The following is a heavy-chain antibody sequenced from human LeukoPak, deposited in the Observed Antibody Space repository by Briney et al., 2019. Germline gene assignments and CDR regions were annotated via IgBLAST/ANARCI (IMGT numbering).Heavy chain of an antibody. V-gene: IGHV3-30*02. J-gene: IGHJ6*03. CDR3: ARDPLTLYDYYMDV. CDR2: IRYDGSNK. Sequence: GGSLRLSCAASGFTFSSYGMHWVRQAPGKGLEWVAFIRYDGSNKYYADSVKGRFIISRDNSKNTLYLQMNSLRAEDTAVYYCARDPLTLYDYYMDVWGKGTTVTVSS. CDR1: GFTFSSYG. D-gene: IGHD3-9*01.